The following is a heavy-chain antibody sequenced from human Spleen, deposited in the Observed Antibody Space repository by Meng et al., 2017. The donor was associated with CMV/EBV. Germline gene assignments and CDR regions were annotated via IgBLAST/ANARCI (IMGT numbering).Heavy chain of an antibody. Sequence: GESLKISCAASAFSFNTYDMNWVRQAPGKGLEWVAVIWYDGSNKHYADSLRGRFTISRDNSKNTLYLQMNSLRAEDTAVYYCAKGGNWFDPWGQGTLVTVSS. CDR3: AKGGNWFDP. CDR2: IWYDGSNK. V-gene: IGHV3-30*02. J-gene: IGHJ5*02. CDR1: AFSFNTYD.